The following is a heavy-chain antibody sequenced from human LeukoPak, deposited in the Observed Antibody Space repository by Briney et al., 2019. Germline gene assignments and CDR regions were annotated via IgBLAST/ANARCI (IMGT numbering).Heavy chain of an antibody. Sequence: PGRSLRLSCAASGFIFSSYGMHWVRQAPGKGLEWVAVISYDGSNKYYADSVKGRFTISRDNSKNTLYLQMNSLRAEDTAVYYCAKESVLLAVAGISRFFDYWGQGTLVTVSS. D-gene: IGHD6-19*01. J-gene: IGHJ4*02. CDR3: AKESVLLAVAGISRFFDY. CDR1: GFIFSSYG. V-gene: IGHV3-30*18. CDR2: ISYDGSNK.